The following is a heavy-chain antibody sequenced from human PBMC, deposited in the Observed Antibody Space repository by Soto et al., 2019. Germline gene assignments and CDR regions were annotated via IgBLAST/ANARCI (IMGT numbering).Heavy chain of an antibody. J-gene: IGHJ3*02. CDR3: ARAGPVAGNHAFDI. Sequence: QVQLVQSGAEVKKPGSSVKVSCKASGGSFSSYAISWVRQAPVQGLEWMGGIIPIFGTATYAQKFQGRVTIIADKSTSTAYMELSSLRSEDTAGYYCARAGPVAGNHAFDIWVQGTLVTVSS. V-gene: IGHV1-69*06. CDR2: IIPIFGTA. CDR1: GGSFSSYA. D-gene: IGHD6-19*01.